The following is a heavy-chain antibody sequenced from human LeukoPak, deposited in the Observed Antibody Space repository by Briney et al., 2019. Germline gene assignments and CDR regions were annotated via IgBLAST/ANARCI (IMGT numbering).Heavy chain of an antibody. CDR2: IYSGGST. D-gene: IGHD2-15*01. V-gene: IGHV3-66*01. Sequence: GGSLRLSCAASGFTVSSNYMSWVRQAPGKGLEWVSVIYSGGSTYYADSVKGRFTISRDNSKNTLYLQMNSLRAEDTAVYYCARGTPNKVVVAASNYYYYYYGMDVWGQGTTVTVSS. J-gene: IGHJ6*02. CDR3: ARGTPNKVVVAASNYYYYYYGMDV. CDR1: GFTVSSNY.